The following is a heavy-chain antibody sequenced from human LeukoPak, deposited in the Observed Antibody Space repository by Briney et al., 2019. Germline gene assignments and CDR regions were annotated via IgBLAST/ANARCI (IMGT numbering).Heavy chain of an antibody. V-gene: IGHV4-31*03. Sequence: SETLSLTCTVSGGSISSGGYYWSWIRQHPGKGLEWIGYIYYSGSTYYNPSLKSRVTISVDTSKNQFSLKLSSVTAADTAVYYCARAFRQLWALGYWAQGTLVTVSS. D-gene: IGHD5-18*01. CDR2: IYYSGST. CDR3: ARAFRQLWALGY. CDR1: GGSISSGGYY. J-gene: IGHJ4*02.